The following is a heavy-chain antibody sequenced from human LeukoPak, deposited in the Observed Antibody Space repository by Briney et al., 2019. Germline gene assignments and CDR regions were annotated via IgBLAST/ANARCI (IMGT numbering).Heavy chain of an antibody. V-gene: IGHV3-21*01. CDR2: ISSYI. CDR3: ARDAGGYCSSTSCYVDY. D-gene: IGHD2-2*01. Sequence: ISSYIYYADSVKGLFTISRDNAKNSLYLQMNSLRAEDTAVYYCARDAGGYCSSTSCYVDYWGQGTLVTVSS. J-gene: IGHJ4*02.